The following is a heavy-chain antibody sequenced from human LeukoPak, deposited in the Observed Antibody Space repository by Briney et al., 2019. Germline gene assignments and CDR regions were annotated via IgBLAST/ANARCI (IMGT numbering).Heavy chain of an antibody. D-gene: IGHD4-17*01. V-gene: IGHV3-74*01. CDR1: GFTLGNYW. CDR2: GDGDGSHS. Sequence: GGSLRLSCAASGFTLGNYWMHWVRQAPGKGLEWVSRGDGDGSHSTYADSVKGRFTISRENAKNTLYLQMNSLTGEDTAVYYCAYSDHFDNWGQGTLVTVSS. CDR3: AYSDHFDN. J-gene: IGHJ4*02.